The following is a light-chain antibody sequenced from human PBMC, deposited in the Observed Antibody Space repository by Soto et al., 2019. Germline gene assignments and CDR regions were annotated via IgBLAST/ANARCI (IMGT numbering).Light chain of an antibody. CDR3: QTWGTGGV. Sequence: QSVLTQSPSASASLGASVKRTCTLSSGHSSYAIAWHQQQPEKGPRYLMKLNSDGSHSKGDGIPDRFSGSSSGAERYLTISSLQSEDEADYYCQTWGTGGVFGGGTKLTVL. CDR2: LNSDGSH. J-gene: IGLJ2*01. V-gene: IGLV4-69*01. CDR1: SGHSSYA.